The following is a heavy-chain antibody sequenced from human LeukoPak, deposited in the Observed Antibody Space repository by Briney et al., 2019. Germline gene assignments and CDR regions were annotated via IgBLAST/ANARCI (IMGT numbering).Heavy chain of an antibody. CDR1: GFTFSSYT. D-gene: IGHD3-16*01. CDR3: ARDDYNGGVDY. Sequence: PGGSLRLSCAASGFTFSSYTLNWVRQAPGKGLEWVSYISSSSSTIYYADSVKGRFTISRDNAKNSLYLQMNSLRAEDTAVYCCARDDYNGGVDYWGQGTLVTVSS. V-gene: IGHV3-48*01. CDR2: ISSSSSTI. J-gene: IGHJ4*02.